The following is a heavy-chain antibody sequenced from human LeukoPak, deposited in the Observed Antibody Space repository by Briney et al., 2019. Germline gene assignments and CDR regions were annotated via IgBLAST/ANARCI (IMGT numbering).Heavy chain of an antibody. V-gene: IGHV1-46*01. D-gene: IGHD3-10*01. CDR2: ISPSGGST. Sequence: GASVKVSCKAFGYTFTSNYMHWVRQAPGQGPEWMGVISPSGGSTTYAQKFQGRVTLTRDMSTSTDYLELSSLRSEDTAVYYCARAYYYGSGTITGFDPWGQGTLVTVSS. CDR3: ARAYYYGSGTITGFDP. CDR1: GYTFTSNY. J-gene: IGHJ5*02.